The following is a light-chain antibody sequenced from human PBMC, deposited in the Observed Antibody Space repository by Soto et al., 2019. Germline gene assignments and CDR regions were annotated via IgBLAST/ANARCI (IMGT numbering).Light chain of an antibody. CDR2: GAS. Sequence: EIVFTQSPGTLSLSPGERATLSCRASQSVSSSFLAWYQQKPGQAPMLLIYGASTRATGIPDWFSGSGSGTDFTLTISSLEPEDFAVYYCQQRGNRPPRTFGQGTKVDIK. J-gene: IGKJ1*01. V-gene: IGKV3D-20*02. CDR1: QSVSSSF. CDR3: QQRGNRPPRT.